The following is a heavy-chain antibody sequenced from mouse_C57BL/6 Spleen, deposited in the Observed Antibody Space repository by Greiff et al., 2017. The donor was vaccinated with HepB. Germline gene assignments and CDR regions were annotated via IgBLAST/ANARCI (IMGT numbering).Heavy chain of an antibody. D-gene: IGHD1-1*01. Sequence: EVQGVESGGGLVKPGGSLKLSCAASGFTFSDYGMHWVRQAPEKGLEWVAYISSGSSTLYYADTVKGRFTISRDNAKNTLFLQMTSLRSEDTAMYYCGRPHNTTVVPFAYWGQGTLVTVSA. CDR3: GRPHNTTVVPFAY. CDR2: ISSGSSTL. J-gene: IGHJ3*01. V-gene: IGHV5-17*01. CDR1: GFTFSDYG.